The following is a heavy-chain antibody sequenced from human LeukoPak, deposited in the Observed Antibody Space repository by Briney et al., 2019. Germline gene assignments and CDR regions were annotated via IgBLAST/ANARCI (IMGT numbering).Heavy chain of an antibody. J-gene: IGHJ6*02. CDR2: IYYSGST. CDR3: ARTSPATPLLRYFDWSSSPMDV. Sequence: PSETLSLTCTVSGGSISSYYWSWIRQPPGKGLEWIGYIYYSGSTNYNPSLKSRVTISVDTSKNQFSLKLSSVTAADTAVYYCARTSPATPLLRYFDWSSSPMDVWGQGTTVTVS. V-gene: IGHV4-59*01. CDR1: GGSISSYY. D-gene: IGHD3-9*01.